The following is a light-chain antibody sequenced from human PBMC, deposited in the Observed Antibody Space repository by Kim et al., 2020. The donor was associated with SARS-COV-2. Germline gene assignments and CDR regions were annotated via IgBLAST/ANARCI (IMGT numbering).Light chain of an antibody. CDR3: QQYASYAKT. Sequence: IQMTQSPSTLSASVGDRVTITCRARQNINSRLAWYQQKPGKAPKLLIYKASSLESGVPSRFSGSGSGTQFTLTISSLQPDDFATYYFQQYASYAKTFGQVTKVDI. V-gene: IGKV1-5*03. CDR2: KAS. CDR1: QNINSR. J-gene: IGKJ1*01.